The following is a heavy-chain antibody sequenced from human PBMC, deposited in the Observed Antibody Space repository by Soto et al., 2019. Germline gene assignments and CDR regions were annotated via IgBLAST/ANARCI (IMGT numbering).Heavy chain of an antibody. CDR2: INPAGTIT. J-gene: IGHJ5*02. Sequence: MQMVESGGGSVQPGWSLRLSCAASGFPFSHYWMHWVRQTPGKGLVWVSRINPAGTITNYADSVEGRFTISRDNADSVLFLQMNRVSAEDTAIYYCTSDTFGLRDTWGQGTLVTVSS. V-gene: IGHV3-74*01. CDR3: TSDTFGLRDT. D-gene: IGHD3-16*01. CDR1: GFPFSHYW.